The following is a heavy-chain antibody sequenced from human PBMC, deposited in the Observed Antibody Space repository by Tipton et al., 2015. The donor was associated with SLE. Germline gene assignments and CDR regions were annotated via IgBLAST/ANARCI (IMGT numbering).Heavy chain of an antibody. V-gene: IGHV5-51*01. CDR3: ARRGYCSSTSCPYAFDI. CDR2: IYPGDSDT. J-gene: IGHJ3*02. CDR1: GYSFTSYW. Sequence: QLVQSGAEVKKPGESLRISCKGSGYSFTSYWISWVRQMPGKGLEWMGIIYPGDSDTRYSPSFQGQVTISADKSISTAYLQWSSLKASDTAMYYCARRGYCSSTSCPYAFDIWGQGTMVTVSS. D-gene: IGHD2-2*01.